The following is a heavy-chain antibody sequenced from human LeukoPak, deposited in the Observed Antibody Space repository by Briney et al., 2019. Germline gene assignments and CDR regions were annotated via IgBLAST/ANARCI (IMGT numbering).Heavy chain of an antibody. V-gene: IGHV4-34*01. CDR1: GGSFSGYY. D-gene: IGHD2-15*01. Sequence: SETLSLTCAVYGGSFSGYYWSWFRQPPGKGLEWIGEINHSGSTNYNPSLKSRVTILVDTSRNQFSLKLSSVTAADTAVFYCARRRSGGKGMDVWGKGTTVTVSS. CDR3: ARRRSGGKGMDV. CDR2: INHSGST. J-gene: IGHJ6*04.